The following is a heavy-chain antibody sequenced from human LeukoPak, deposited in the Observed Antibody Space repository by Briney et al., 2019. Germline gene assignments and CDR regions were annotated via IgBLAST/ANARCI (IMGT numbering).Heavy chain of an antibody. CDR1: GFTFSSYS. J-gene: IGHJ6*02. V-gene: IGHV3-48*02. CDR2: ISSSSTI. CDR3: ARDSGASALDYYYYGMDV. D-gene: IGHD3-10*01. Sequence: GGSLRLSCAASGFTFSSYSMNWVRQAPGKGLEWVSYISSSSTIYYADSVKGRFTISRDNAKNSLYLQMNSLRDEDTAVYYCARDSGASALDYYYYGMDVWGQGTTVTVSS.